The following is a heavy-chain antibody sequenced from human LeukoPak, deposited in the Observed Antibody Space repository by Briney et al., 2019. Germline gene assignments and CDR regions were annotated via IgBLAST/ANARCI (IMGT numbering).Heavy chain of an antibody. CDR3: ASSHYGDYFGTDAFDI. CDR1: GCSISSYY. V-gene: IGHV4-4*07. J-gene: IGHJ3*02. CDR2: IYTSGST. D-gene: IGHD4-17*01. Sequence: SETLSLTCTVSGCSISSYYWSWIRQPAGKGLEWIGRIYTSGSTNYNPSLKSRVTMSVDTSKNQFSLKLSSVTAADTAVYYCASSHYGDYFGTDAFDIWGQGTMVTVSS.